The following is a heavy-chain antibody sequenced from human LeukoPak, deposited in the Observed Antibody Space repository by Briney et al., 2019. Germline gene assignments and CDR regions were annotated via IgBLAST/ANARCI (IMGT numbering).Heavy chain of an antibody. CDR2: ISSSGSTI. Sequence: GGSLRLSCAASGFTFSDYYMSWIRQAPGKGLEWVSYISSSGSTIYYADSVKGRFTISRDNSKNTLYLQMNSLRAEDTAVYYCAKDRFTDKLLGYFDYWGQGTLVTVSS. V-gene: IGHV3-11*04. D-gene: IGHD3-16*01. CDR3: AKDRFTDKLLGYFDY. CDR1: GFTFSDYY. J-gene: IGHJ4*02.